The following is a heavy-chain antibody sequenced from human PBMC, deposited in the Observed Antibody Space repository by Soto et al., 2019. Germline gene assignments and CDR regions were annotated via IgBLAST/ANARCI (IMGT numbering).Heavy chain of an antibody. J-gene: IGHJ3*02. CDR3: TRDQNYYDSSGYYSIPDAFDI. V-gene: IGHV3-49*03. Sequence: GGSLRLSCTASGFTFGDYAMSWFRQAPGKGLEWVGFIRSKAYGGTTEYAASVKGRFTISRDDSKSIAYLQMNSLKTEDTAVYYCTRDQNYYDSSGYYSIPDAFDIWGQGTMVTV. D-gene: IGHD3-22*01. CDR2: IRSKAYGGTT. CDR1: GFTFGDYA.